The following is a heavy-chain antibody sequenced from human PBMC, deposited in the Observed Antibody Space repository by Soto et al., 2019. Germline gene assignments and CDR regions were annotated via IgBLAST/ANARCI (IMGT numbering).Heavy chain of an antibody. CDR1: GYTFTGYY. D-gene: IGHD2-2*01. Sequence: GPSVKVSCKASGYTFTGYYMHWVRQAPGQGLEWMGWISPDSGGTNYAQKFQGRVTMTRDTSISTAYMELSSLRSDDTAVYFCARDSGYCTSTSCYYFDSWGQGTQVTAPQ. V-gene: IGHV1-2*02. CDR2: ISPDSGGT. CDR3: ARDSGYCTSTSCYYFDS. J-gene: IGHJ4*02.